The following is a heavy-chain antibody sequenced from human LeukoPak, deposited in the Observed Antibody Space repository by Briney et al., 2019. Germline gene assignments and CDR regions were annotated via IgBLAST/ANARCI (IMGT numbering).Heavy chain of an antibody. J-gene: IGHJ4*02. V-gene: IGHV1-2*02. CDR1: GYTFTGYF. D-gene: IGHD1-1*01. CDR3: ARDRDWNLDY. CDR2: INPNSGVT. Sequence: ASVKVSCKASGYTFTGYFVHWVRQAPGQGLEWMGWINPNSGVTKYAQKLQGRVTMTRDTSISTAYMELSRLRSDDTAVYYCARDRDWNLDYWGQGTLVTVSS.